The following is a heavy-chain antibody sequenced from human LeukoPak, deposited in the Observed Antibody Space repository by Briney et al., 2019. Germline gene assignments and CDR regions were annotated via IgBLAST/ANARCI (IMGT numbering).Heavy chain of an antibody. Sequence: PGGSLRLSCAASGFTVSSNYMSWVRQAPGKGLEWVSVIYSGGSTYYADSVKGRFTISRDNSKNTLYLQMNSLRAEDTAVYYCASTSIAARRYYYYYMDVWGKGTTVTVCS. V-gene: IGHV3-66*02. D-gene: IGHD6-6*01. CDR3: ASTSIAARRYYYYYMDV. J-gene: IGHJ6*03. CDR2: IYSGGST. CDR1: GFTVSSNY.